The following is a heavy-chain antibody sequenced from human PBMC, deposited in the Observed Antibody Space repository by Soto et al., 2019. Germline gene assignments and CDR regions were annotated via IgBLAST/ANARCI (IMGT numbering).Heavy chain of an antibody. CDR3: ARDGDYFGSGSPPLLSR. J-gene: IGHJ4*02. CDR2: IYYSGST. D-gene: IGHD3-10*01. CDR1: GGSITSGGYC. Sequence: QVQLQESGPGLVKPSQTLSLTCTVSGGSITSGGYCWTWIRQHPVKGLEWMGHIYYSGSTSYNPSIKSRVTISIDTSKNQFSLKLTSVTAAETAVYYCARDGDYFGSGSPPLLSRWGQGTLVTVSS. V-gene: IGHV4-31*03.